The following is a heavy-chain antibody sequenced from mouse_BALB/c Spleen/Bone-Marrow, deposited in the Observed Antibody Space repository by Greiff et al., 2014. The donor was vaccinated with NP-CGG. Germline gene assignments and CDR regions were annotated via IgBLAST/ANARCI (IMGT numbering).Heavy chain of an antibody. CDR1: GYTFTSSW. CDR3: AREKIYGNYLWYFDV. J-gene: IGHJ1*01. CDR2: IHPNSGNT. D-gene: IGHD2-1*01. V-gene: IGHV1S130*01. Sequence: QVQLKQSGSVLVRPGAPVKLSCKASGYTFTSSWMHWAKQRPGQGLEWIGEIHPNSGNTNYNEKFKGKATLTVDTSSSTAYVDLSSLTSEDSAVYYCAREKIYGNYLWYFDVWGAGTTVTVSS.